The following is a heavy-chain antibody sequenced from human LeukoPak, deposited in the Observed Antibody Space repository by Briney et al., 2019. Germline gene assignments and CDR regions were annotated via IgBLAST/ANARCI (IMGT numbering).Heavy chain of an antibody. V-gene: IGHV4-34*01. CDR2: TNHSGST. Sequence: SETLSLTCAVYGGSFSGYYWSWIRQPPGKGLEWIGETNHSGSTNYNPSLKSRVTISVDTSKNQFSLKLSSVTAADTAVYYCARADIAAAGTNADYGMDVWGQGTTVTVSS. J-gene: IGHJ6*02. CDR1: GGSFSGYY. CDR3: ARADIAAAGTNADYGMDV. D-gene: IGHD6-13*01.